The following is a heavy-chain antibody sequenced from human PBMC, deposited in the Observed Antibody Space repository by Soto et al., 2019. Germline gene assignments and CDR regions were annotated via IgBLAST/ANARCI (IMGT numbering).Heavy chain of an antibody. CDR3: ARDLGLITRYYYCNMRV. D-gene: IGHD1-20*01. J-gene: IGHJ6*02. V-gene: IGHV3-30-3*01. CDR1: GFTLSHYA. CDR2: ISYDGSNK. Sequence: QVQLVESGGGVVQPGRSLRLSCAASGFTLSHYAMHWVRQAPGQGVEWVAGISYDGSNKKYADSVQGRFTISRENSKNTLYLHMNSLRAEDTPMYYCARDLGLITRYYYCNMRVWGQGTTVPVPS.